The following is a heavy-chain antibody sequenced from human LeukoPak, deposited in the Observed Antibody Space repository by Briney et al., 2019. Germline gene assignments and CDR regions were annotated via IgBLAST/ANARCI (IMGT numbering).Heavy chain of an antibody. V-gene: IGHV3-23*01. CDR2: INNSGGTT. CDR3: ARGDCSGGSCYSDWFDP. Sequence: GSLRLSCAASGFSFSVSWMSWVRQAPGKGLEWVSSINNSGGTTYFADSVKGRFTISRDNSKNTLYLQMNSLRAEDTAVYYCARGDCSGGSCYSDWFDPWGQGTLVTVSS. CDR1: GFSFSVSW. D-gene: IGHD2-15*01. J-gene: IGHJ5*02.